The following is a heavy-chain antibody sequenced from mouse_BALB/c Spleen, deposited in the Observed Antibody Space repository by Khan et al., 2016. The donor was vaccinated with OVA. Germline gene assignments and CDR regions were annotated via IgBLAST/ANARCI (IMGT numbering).Heavy chain of an antibody. CDR1: GYTFTSYV. V-gene: IGHV1S136*01. CDR3: LRSLYYYGGAYEGFAY. J-gene: IGHJ3*01. Sequence: VQLQQSGPELVKPGASVKMSCKASGYTFTSYVMHWVKQKPGQGLEWIGYISPNNDGSKYNEKFRSKATLTSDKSSSTAYMELSSLTSADSAFYYCLRSLYYYGGAYEGFAYWGQGTLVTVSA. D-gene: IGHD1-1*02. CDR2: ISPNNDGS.